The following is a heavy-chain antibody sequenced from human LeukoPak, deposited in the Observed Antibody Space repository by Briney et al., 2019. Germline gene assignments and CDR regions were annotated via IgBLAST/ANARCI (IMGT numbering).Heavy chain of an antibody. J-gene: IGHJ4*02. Sequence: SETLSLTCTVSGGSISSYYWSWIRQPPGKGLEWIGYIYYSGSTNYNPSLKSRVTISVDTSKNQFSLKLSSVTAADTAVYYCAILWFGEVDYWGQGTLVTVSS. CDR2: IYYSGST. D-gene: IGHD3-10*01. V-gene: IGHV4-59*01. CDR1: GGSISSYY. CDR3: AILWFGEVDY.